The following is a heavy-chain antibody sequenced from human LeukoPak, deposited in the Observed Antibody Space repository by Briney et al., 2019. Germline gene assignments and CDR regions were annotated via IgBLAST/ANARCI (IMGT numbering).Heavy chain of an antibody. CDR1: GGSISSYY. CDR3: AGTYYYDSSGYFFDY. J-gene: IGHJ4*02. D-gene: IGHD3-22*01. V-gene: IGHV4-59*01. CDR2: IYYSGGT. Sequence: SETLSLTCTVSGGSISSYYWSWIRQPPGKGLEWIGYIYYSGGTNYNPSLKSRVTISVDTSKNQFSLKLSSVTAADTAVYYCAGTYYYDSSGYFFDYWGQGTLVTVSS.